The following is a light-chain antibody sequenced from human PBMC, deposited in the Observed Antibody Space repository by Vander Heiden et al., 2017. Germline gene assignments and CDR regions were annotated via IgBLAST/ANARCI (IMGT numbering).Light chain of an antibody. CDR3: QSYDASLSGFYV. J-gene: IGLJ1*01. V-gene: IGLV1-40*01. CDR1: GSNIVAGYN. Sequence: QSVLTQPPSVSGAPGQRVTISCTGRGSNIVAGYNVHWFQQLPGTAPKLLIYDNTNRFSGVPDRFSGSKSGTSASLAITGLQAEDEADYYCQSYDASLSGFYVFGTGTKVTV. CDR2: DNT.